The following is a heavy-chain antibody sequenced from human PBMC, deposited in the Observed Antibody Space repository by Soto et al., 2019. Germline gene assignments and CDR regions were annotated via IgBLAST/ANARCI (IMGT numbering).Heavy chain of an antibody. CDR2: IDIDGSSI. V-gene: IGHV3-74*01. Sequence: GGSLRLSCATSVFTFSNYWMHWVRQAPGKWLVWFSRIDIDGSSIXXADSVKGRXTISRYNAKNTXYLQMXSLRAEDTAVYYCAKVWVTSDYWRQGTLVTXSS. D-gene: IGHD5-18*01. CDR1: VFTFSNYW. J-gene: IGHJ4*02. CDR3: AKVWVTSDY.